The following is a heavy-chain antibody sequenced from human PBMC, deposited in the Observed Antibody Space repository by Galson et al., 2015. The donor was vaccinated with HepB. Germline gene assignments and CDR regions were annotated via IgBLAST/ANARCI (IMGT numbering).Heavy chain of an antibody. CDR2: IFESGST. J-gene: IGHJ6*02. CDR1: GGSVSSGTYY. CDR3: ATGYYSYYAMDV. Sequence: SEPLSLTCTVSGGSVSSGTYYWSWIRQPPGKGLEWIGYIFESGSTNYNPSLKTRVTISVDTSKNQLSLKLTSVTAADTAVYYCATGYYSYYAMDVWGQGTTFTVSS. V-gene: IGHV4-61*01.